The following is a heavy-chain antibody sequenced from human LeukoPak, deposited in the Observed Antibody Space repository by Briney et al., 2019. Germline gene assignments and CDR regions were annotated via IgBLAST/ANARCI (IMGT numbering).Heavy chain of an antibody. Sequence: PGGSLRLSCAASGFSFSSYEMNWVRQAPGKGLEWISYISASGTLTHYADSVEGRFTISRDNAKNSLYLQMSNLRAEDTAVYYCARETPQEWELLRSGNWGQGTLVTVSS. V-gene: IGHV3-48*03. CDR3: ARETPQEWELLRSGN. J-gene: IGHJ4*02. CDR1: GFSFSSYE. CDR2: ISASGTLT. D-gene: IGHD1-26*01.